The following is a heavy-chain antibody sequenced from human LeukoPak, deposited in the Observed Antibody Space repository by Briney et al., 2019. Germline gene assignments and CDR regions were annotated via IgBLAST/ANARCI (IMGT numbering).Heavy chain of an antibody. CDR3: AKDGYYDSSGNTDY. D-gene: IGHD3-22*01. J-gene: IGHJ4*02. Sequence: QSGGSLRLSCAASGFTFSSYSMNWVRQAPGKGLEWVSGISGSGGSTYYADSVKGRFTISRDNSKNTLYLQMNSLRAEDTAVYYCAKDGYYDSSGNTDYWGQGTLVTVSS. CDR1: GFTFSSYS. V-gene: IGHV3-23*01. CDR2: ISGSGGST.